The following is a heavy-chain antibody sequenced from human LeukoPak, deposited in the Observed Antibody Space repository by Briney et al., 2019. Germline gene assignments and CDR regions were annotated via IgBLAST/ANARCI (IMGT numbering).Heavy chain of an antibody. CDR2: ISYDGTKE. V-gene: IGHV3-30*01. CDR3: ARARIRTGSGYYYYMNV. D-gene: IGHD3-10*01. Sequence: GGSLRLSCAASGFTFSNYAMHWVRQAPGKGLEWVAVISYDGTKEYYADSVKGRFTISRDKSKNTLYLQMDSLRAEDTAVFYCARARIRTGSGYYYYMNVWGNGTTVTVSS. J-gene: IGHJ6*03. CDR1: GFTFSNYA.